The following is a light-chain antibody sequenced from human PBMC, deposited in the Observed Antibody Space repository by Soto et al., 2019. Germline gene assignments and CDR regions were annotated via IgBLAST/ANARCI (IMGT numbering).Light chain of an antibody. CDR3: QQYNNWPRT. J-gene: IGKJ1*01. Sequence: EIVMTQSPATLSVSPGERATLSCRASQTVSSNYLAWCQQRPGQAPRLLIYGASTRATGIPARFSGSGSGTEFTLTINSLQSEDFAVYYCQQYNNWPRTFGQGTKVDI. V-gene: IGKV3-15*01. CDR2: GAS. CDR1: QTVSSN.